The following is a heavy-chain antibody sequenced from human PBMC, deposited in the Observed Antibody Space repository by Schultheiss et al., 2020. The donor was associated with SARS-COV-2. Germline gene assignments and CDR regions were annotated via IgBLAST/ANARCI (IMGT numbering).Heavy chain of an antibody. CDR3: AREAYYYYGMDV. CDR2: ISYDGSNE. CDR1: GFTFSSYG. V-gene: IGHV3-30*03. J-gene: IGHJ6*02. Sequence: GGSLRLSCAASGFTFSSYGMHWVRQAPGKGLEWVAVISYDGSNEYYADSVKGRFTISRDNSKNTLYLQMNNLRAEDTAVYYCAREAYYYYGMDVWGQGTTVTVSS.